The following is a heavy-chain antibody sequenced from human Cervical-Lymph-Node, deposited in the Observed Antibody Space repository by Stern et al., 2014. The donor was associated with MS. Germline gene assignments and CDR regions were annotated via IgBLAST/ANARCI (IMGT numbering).Heavy chain of an antibody. CDR2: ISYDGRDK. CDR1: GFVFRRYA. J-gene: IGHJ4*02. D-gene: IGHD1-26*01. Sequence: MPLVESGGGVVQPGRSLRLSCAASGFVFRRYARHWVRQAPGKGLEWVALISYDGRDKYYTDSVKGRFTVSRDNSNNTVDLEMNSLRLEDTAVYYCAKGGSGSYLDWGQGSLVTVSS. CDR3: AKGGSGSYLD. V-gene: IGHV3-30*04.